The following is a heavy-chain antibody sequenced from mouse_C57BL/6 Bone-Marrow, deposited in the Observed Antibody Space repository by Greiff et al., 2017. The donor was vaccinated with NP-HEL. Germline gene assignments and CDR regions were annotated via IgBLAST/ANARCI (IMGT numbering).Heavy chain of an antibody. Sequence: EVKLVESGEGLVKPGGSLKLSCAASGFTFSSYAMSWVRQTPEKRLEWVAYISSGGDYTYYADTVKGRFTISRDNARNTLYLQLSSLKSEDTAMYYCTRDDVPYAMDYWGQGTSVTVSS. CDR2: ISSGGDYT. CDR1: GFTFSSYA. V-gene: IGHV5-9-1*02. CDR3: TRDDVPYAMDY. D-gene: IGHD2-12*01. J-gene: IGHJ4*01.